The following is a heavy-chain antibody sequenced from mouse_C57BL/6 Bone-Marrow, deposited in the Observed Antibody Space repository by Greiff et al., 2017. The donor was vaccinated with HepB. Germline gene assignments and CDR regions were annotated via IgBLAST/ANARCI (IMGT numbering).Heavy chain of an antibody. J-gene: IGHJ4*01. Sequence: QVQLKQPGAELVKPGASVKVSCKASGYTFTSYWMHWVKQRPGQGLEWIGRIHPSDSDTNYNQKFKGKATLTVDKSSSTAYMQLSSLTSEDSAVYYCAISLYSNFYYYAMDYWGQGTSVTVSS. D-gene: IGHD2-5*01. CDR1: GYTFTSYW. CDR2: IHPSDSDT. CDR3: AISLYSNFYYYAMDY. V-gene: IGHV1-74*01.